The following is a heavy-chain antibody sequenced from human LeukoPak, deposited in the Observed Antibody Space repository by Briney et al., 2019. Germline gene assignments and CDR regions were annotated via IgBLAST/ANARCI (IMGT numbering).Heavy chain of an antibody. CDR3: AREYLVRGVITFITIDF. CDR1: GFTFSSYV. D-gene: IGHD3-10*01. V-gene: IGHV3-23*01. CDR2: ISGSGDTT. Sequence: PGGSLRLSCAASGFTFSSYVMGWVRQAPGKGLEWVSTISGSGDTTYYADSVKGRFTISKDNSKNTLYLQMNSLRAEGTAVYYCAREYLVRGVITFITIDFWGQGALVTVSS. J-gene: IGHJ4*02.